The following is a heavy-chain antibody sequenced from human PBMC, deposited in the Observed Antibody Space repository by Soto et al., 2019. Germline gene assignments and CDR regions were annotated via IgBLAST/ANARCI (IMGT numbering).Heavy chain of an antibody. J-gene: IGHJ4*02. Sequence: SETLSLTCTVSGGSISSYYWSWIRQPPGKGLEWIGYIYYSGSTNYNPSLKSRVTISVDTSKNQFSLKLSSVTAADTAVYYCARHRRDIVATTYYFDYWGQGTLVTVSS. CDR2: IYYSGST. D-gene: IGHD5-12*01. CDR3: ARHRRDIVATTYYFDY. V-gene: IGHV4-59*08. CDR1: GGSISSYY.